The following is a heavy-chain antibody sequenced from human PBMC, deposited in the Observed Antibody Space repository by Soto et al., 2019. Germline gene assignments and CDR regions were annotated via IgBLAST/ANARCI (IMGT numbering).Heavy chain of an antibody. CDR2: ISPGGSDT. J-gene: IGHJ6*02. Sequence: KISCKGSGYSFTTYWIGWVRQMPGKGLEWMGIISPGGSDTRYSPSFQGQVTISADKSISTAYLQWSSLKASDTAMYYCARTSASDYYYYGMDVWGQGTTVTVSS. CDR3: ARTSASDYYYYGMDV. CDR1: GYSFTTYW. V-gene: IGHV5-51*01.